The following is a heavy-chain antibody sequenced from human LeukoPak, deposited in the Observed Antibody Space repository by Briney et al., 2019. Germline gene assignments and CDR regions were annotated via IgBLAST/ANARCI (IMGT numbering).Heavy chain of an antibody. J-gene: IGHJ5*02. V-gene: IGHV1-2*02. CDR1: GYTFTGYY. Sequence: ASVKVSCKASGYTFTGYYMHWVRQAPGQGLEWMGWIYPNSGGTNYAQKFQGRVTMTRDTSISTAYMELSRLRSDDTAVYYCARDSVDYDILTGYYNGWFDPWGQGTLVTVSS. CDR3: ARDSVDYDILTGYYNGWFDP. D-gene: IGHD3-9*01. CDR2: IYPNSGGT.